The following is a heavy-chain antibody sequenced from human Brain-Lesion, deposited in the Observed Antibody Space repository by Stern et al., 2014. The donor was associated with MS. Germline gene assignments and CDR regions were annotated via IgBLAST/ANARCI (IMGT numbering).Heavy chain of an antibody. CDR3: AHRRPHYASWDNGDFDY. D-gene: IGHD3-3*01. Sequence: QITLKESGPALVTPPQTLTLTCTFSGFPLRTDGVGVGWVRQPPGQALGTLASIYWDNDKRYSPSLRSRLTITKDTSRNQVVLTMTNMDPVDTATYYCAHRRPHYASWDNGDFDYWGQGALVTVSS. V-gene: IGHV2-5*02. CDR1: GFPLRTDGVG. CDR2: IYWDNDK. J-gene: IGHJ4*02.